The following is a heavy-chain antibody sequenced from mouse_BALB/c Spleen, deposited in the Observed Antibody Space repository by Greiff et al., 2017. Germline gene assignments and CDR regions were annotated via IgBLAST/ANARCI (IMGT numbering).Heavy chain of an antibody. D-gene: IGHD2-14*01. V-gene: IGHV4-1*02. CDR2: INPDSSTI. CDR3: ARVDYRYGLYAMDY. J-gene: IGHJ4*01. CDR1: GFDFSRYW. Sequence: EVKLQESGGGLVQPGGSLKLSCAASGFDFSRYWMSWVRQAPGKGLEWIGEINPDSSTINYTPSLKDKFIISRDNAKNTLYLQMGKVRSEDTALYYCARVDYRYGLYAMDYWGQGTSVTVSS.